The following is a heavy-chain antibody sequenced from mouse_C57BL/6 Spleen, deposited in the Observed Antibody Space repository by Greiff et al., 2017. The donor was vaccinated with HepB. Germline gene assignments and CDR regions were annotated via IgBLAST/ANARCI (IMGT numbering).Heavy chain of an antibody. CDR2: ISSGSSTI. J-gene: IGHJ2*01. CDR3: ARGLVFDY. Sequence: EVKLMESGGGLVKPGGSLKLSCAASGFTFSDYGMHWVRQAPEKGLEWVAYISSGSSTIYYADTVKGRFTISRDNAKNTLFLQMTSLRSEDTAMYYCARGLVFDYWGQGTTLTVSS. D-gene: IGHD4-1*01. CDR1: GFTFSDYG. V-gene: IGHV5-17*01.